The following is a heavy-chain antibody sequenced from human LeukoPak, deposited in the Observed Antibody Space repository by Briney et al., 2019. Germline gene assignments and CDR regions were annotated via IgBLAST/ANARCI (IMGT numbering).Heavy chain of an antibody. V-gene: IGHV5-51*01. D-gene: IGHD4-23*01. Sequence: SGESLKISCKGSGYSFTSHWIGWVRQMPGKGLEWMGIIYPGDSDTRYSPSFQGQVTISADKSISTAYLQWSSLKASDTAMYYCARGYGANTYYFDYWGQGTLVIVSS. CDR3: ARGYGANTYYFDY. CDR2: IYPGDSDT. J-gene: IGHJ4*02. CDR1: GYSFTSHW.